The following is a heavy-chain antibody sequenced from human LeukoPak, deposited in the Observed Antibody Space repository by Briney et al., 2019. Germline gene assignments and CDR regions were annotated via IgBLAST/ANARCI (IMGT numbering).Heavy chain of an antibody. D-gene: IGHD4-17*01. Sequence: SETLSLTCTVSGGSISSSTYYWGWIRQPPGKGLEWIGSIYYSGSTYYNPPLKSRVTISVDTSKNQFSLKLSSVTAADTAVYYCARQFDYGQVGFDYWGQGTLVTVSS. CDR3: ARQFDYGQVGFDY. CDR2: IYYSGST. V-gene: IGHV4-39*01. J-gene: IGHJ4*02. CDR1: GGSISSSTYY.